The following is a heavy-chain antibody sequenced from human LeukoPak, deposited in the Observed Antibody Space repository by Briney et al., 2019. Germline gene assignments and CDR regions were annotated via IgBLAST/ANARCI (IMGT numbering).Heavy chain of an antibody. V-gene: IGHV1-24*01. CDR2: FDPEDGET. Sequence: ASVKLSCKVSGYTLTELSKHWVRHAQGKGIGWVGGFDPEDGETIYAQKFQGRVTMTEDTSTDTAYMELRRLRSEDTAVYYCATGSFRAAYYDYYYGMDVWGQGTTVTVSS. D-gene: IGHD2-15*01. CDR1: GYTLTELS. J-gene: IGHJ6*02. CDR3: ATGSFRAAYYDYYYGMDV.